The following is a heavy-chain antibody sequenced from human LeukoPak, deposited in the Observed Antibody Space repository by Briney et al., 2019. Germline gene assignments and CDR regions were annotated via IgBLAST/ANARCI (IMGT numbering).Heavy chain of an antibody. D-gene: IGHD1-26*01. J-gene: IGHJ4*02. CDR1: GGSISSSSYY. Sequence: SGTLSLTCTVSGGSISSSSYYWGWIRQPPGKGLEWIGSIYYSGSTYYNPSLKSRVTISVDTSKNQFSLKLSSVTAADTAVYYCASYPLHVGDFDYWGQGTLVTVSS. CDR3: ASYPLHVGDFDY. V-gene: IGHV4-39*07. CDR2: IYYSGST.